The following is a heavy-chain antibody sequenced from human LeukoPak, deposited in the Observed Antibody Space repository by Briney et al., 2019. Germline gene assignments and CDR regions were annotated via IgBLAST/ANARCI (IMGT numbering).Heavy chain of an antibody. Sequence: ASEKVSCKASGDTFNRHSIIWVRQAPGQGLEWMGWISAYNINTNFAQKLQGRVTMTTDTSTNTAYMELRSLRSDDTAVYYCASWAGYCSRNDCYATSLDYGGQGTLVTVSA. D-gene: IGHD2-2*01. J-gene: IGHJ4*02. CDR3: ASWAGYCSRNDCYATSLDY. V-gene: IGHV1-18*01. CDR1: GDTFNRHS. CDR2: ISAYNINT.